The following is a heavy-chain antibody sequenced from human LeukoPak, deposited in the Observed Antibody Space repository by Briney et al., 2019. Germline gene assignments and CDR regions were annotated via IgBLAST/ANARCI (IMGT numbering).Heavy chain of an antibody. V-gene: IGHV4-59*01. CDR2: IHYTGIT. CDR1: GRTISGYY. J-gene: IGHJ5*02. Sequence: SETLSLTRTVSGRTISGYYWSWIRQSPGKGLEWIGYIHYTGITAYNPSFRSRVTISVDRSNIQFSLRLTSVTAADTAVYYWARLHSSRAEEFDPWGQGTLVTVSS. CDR3: ARLHSSRAEEFDP.